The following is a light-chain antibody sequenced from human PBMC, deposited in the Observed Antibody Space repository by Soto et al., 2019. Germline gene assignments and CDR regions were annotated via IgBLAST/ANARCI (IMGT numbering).Light chain of an antibody. CDR3: TSYTSSSTVV. J-gene: IGLJ3*02. Sequence: QSVLTQPPSASGSPGQSVTISCTGTSSDIGAYNYVSWYQQHPGKAPKLMIYEVDNRPSGVSYRFSGSKSDNTASLTISGLQAEDEADYYCTSYTSSSTVVFGGGTKLTVL. V-gene: IGLV2-14*01. CDR2: EVD. CDR1: SSDIGAYNY.